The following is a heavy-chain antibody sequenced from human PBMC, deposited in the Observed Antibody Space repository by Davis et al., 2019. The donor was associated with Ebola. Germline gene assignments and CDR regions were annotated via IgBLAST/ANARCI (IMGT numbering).Heavy chain of an antibody. CDR2: ISSDSDYI. J-gene: IGHJ4*02. V-gene: IGHV3-21*01. D-gene: IGHD5-18*01. CDR3: ARSGYSYGYATTQGDY. Sequence: GESLKISCAASGFTFSTYSMTWVRQAPGKGLEWVSSISSDSDYIYYADSVKGRFTISRDNAKNSLYLQMNSLRDEDTAVYYCARSGYSYGYATTQGDYWGQGTLVSVSS. CDR1: GFTFSTYS.